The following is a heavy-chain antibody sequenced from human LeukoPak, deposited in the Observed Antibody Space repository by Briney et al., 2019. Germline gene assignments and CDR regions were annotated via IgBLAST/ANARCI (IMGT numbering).Heavy chain of an antibody. D-gene: IGHD3-22*01. V-gene: IGHV3-23*01. CDR2: TSGSGGSK. J-gene: IGHJ3*01. CDR3: TKFPSYDSSGHDGFDV. Sequence: GGSLRLSCAASGFTFKSHAMSWVRQAPGKGLEWVSATSGSGGSKFYADSVKGRFTISRDNSKDTLYLQMNSLRAEDTAIYYCTKFPSYDSSGHDGFDVWGQGTRVTVSS. CDR1: GFTFKSHA.